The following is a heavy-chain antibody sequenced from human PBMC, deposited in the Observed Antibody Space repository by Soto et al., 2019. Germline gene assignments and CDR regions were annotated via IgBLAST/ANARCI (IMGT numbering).Heavy chain of an antibody. V-gene: IGHV1-8*01. CDR3: ASGKRYTNDY. Sequence: QVQLVQSGAEVKKPGASVKVFCKASGYTFSNYDINWVRQATGQGLEWMGWMSTNSGRTGYAQKYQGRVTMTRNTSSSTAYMELSSLRSEDTAVYYCASGKRYTNDYWGQGTLVTVSS. D-gene: IGHD2-2*02. J-gene: IGHJ4*02. CDR1: GYTFSNYD. CDR2: MSTNSGRT.